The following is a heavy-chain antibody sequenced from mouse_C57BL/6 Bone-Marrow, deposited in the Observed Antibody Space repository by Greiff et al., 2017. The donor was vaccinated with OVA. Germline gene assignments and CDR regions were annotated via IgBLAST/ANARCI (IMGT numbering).Heavy chain of an antibody. D-gene: IGHD2-1*01. CDR3: ISYGNLDY. Sequence: VQLKESGAELVRPGASVKLSCTASGFTFKDDYMHWVKQRPEQGLEWIGWIDPENGDTDYASKFPGKATLTADTSSHTSYLLLSSLKSEDTAVCYCISYGNLDYWGQGTTLTVSS. V-gene: IGHV14-4*01. J-gene: IGHJ2*01. CDR1: GFTFKDDY. CDR2: IDPENGDT.